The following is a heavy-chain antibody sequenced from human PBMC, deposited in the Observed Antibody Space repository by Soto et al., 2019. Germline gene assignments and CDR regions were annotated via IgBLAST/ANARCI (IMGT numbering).Heavy chain of an antibody. J-gene: IGHJ6*03. CDR2: IYYSGST. CDR1: GGSISSEY. Sequence: SETPSLTCTVSGGSISSEYWSWIRQPPGKGLEWIGHIYYSGSTNYNPSLKSRATISVGTSKNQFSLKLSSVTAADTAVYYCARDMWARGYMDVWGKGTTVTVSS. D-gene: IGHD1-26*01. CDR3: ARDMWARGYMDV. V-gene: IGHV4-59*13.